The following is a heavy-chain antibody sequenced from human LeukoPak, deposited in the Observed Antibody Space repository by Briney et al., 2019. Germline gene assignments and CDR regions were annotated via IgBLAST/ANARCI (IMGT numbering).Heavy chain of an antibody. CDR2: ISGSGGST. D-gene: IGHD6-13*01. CDR3: AKPAAGSPIDAFDI. J-gene: IGHJ3*02. CDR1: GCTFSSYA. Sequence: GGSLRLSCAASGCTFSSYAMSWVRQAPGKGLEWASAISGSGGSTYYPDFVNGRFTIVRNNSNNSLFLQITSTDAEDTAVYYCAKPAAGSPIDAFDIWGQGTMVTVSS. V-gene: IGHV3-23*01.